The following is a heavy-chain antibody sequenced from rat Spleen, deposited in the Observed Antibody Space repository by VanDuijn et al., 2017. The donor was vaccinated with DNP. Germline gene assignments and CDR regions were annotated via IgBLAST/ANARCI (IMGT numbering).Heavy chain of an antibody. J-gene: IGHJ3*01. CDR1: GFTFSNYD. CDR2: ISPSGGST. D-gene: IGHD1-4*01. V-gene: IGHV5S13*01. CDR3: AKGTGGFAH. Sequence: EVQLVESGGGLVQPGRSLKLSCAASGFTFSNYDMAWVRQAPTKGLEWVASISPSGGSTYYRDSVKGRFTVSRDNAENTVYLQMNSLRSEDTATYFCAKGTGGFAHWGQGTLVTVSS.